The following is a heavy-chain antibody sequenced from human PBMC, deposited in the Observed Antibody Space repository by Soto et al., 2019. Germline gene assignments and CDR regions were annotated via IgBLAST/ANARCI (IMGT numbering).Heavy chain of an antibody. D-gene: IGHD6-19*01. J-gene: IGHJ4*02. CDR3: ARVGSKGWSPDY. Sequence: PSETLSLTCTVSGGSISGHYWIWIRQPPGEGMEWIGYIFYSGSTTYNPSLKSRVTISVDTSKNQFSLSLSSVTAADTALYYCARVGSKGWSPDYWGRVTMITVYS. CDR2: IFYSGST. V-gene: IGHV4-59*11. CDR1: GGSISGHY.